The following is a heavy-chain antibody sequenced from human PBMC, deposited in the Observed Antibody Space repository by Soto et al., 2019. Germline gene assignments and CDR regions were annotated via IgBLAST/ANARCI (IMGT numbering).Heavy chain of an antibody. D-gene: IGHD3-10*01. CDR1: GFTFSSYG. V-gene: IGHV3-33*01. Sequence: QVQLVESGGGVVQPGRSLRLSCAASGFTFSSYGMHWVRKAPGKGLEWVAVIWYDGSNKYYADSVKGRFTISRDNSKNTLYLQMNSLRAEDTAVYYCARDLFLRSYYYYGMDVWGQGTTVTVSS. J-gene: IGHJ6*02. CDR3: ARDLFLRSYYYYGMDV. CDR2: IWYDGSNK.